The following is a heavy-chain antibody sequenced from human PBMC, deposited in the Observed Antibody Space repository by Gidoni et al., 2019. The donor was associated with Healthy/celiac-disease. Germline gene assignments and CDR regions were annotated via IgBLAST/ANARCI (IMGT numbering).Heavy chain of an antibody. J-gene: IGHJ4*02. D-gene: IGHD2-21*02. CDR1: GFTFSSYA. CDR3: ARVTAPSYFDY. CDR2: ISYDGSNK. V-gene: IGHV3-30-3*01. Sequence: QVQLVVSAGGVVQPGRSLRLSCAASGFTFSSYAMHWVRRAPGKGLEWVAVISYDGSNKYYADSVKGRFTISRDNSKNTLYLQMNSLRAEDTAVYYCARVTAPSYFDYWGQGTLVTVSS.